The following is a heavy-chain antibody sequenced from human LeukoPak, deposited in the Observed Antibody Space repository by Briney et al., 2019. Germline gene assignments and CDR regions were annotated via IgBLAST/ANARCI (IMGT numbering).Heavy chain of an antibody. V-gene: IGHV1-69*05. Sequence: GASVKVSCKASGGTFSSYAISWVRQAPGQGLEWMGRIIPIFGTANYAQKLQGRVTMTTDTSTSTAYMELRSLRSDDAAVYYCARDYYGDYPTPHMDVWGKGTTVTVSS. D-gene: IGHD4-17*01. CDR1: GGTFSSYA. J-gene: IGHJ6*03. CDR3: ARDYYGDYPTPHMDV. CDR2: IIPIFGTA.